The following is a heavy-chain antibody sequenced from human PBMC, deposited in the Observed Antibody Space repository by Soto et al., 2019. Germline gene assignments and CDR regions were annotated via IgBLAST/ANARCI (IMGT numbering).Heavy chain of an antibody. J-gene: IGHJ4*02. Sequence: QVQLVESGGGVVQPGRSLRLSCAASGFTFSSYGMHWVRQAPGKGLEWVAVIWYDGSNKYYADSVKGRFTISRDNSKNTLYLQMNSLRAEDTAVYYCARDLAVAGSTIDYWGQGTLVTVSS. V-gene: IGHV3-33*01. CDR1: GFTFSSYG. D-gene: IGHD6-19*01. CDR2: IWYDGSNK. CDR3: ARDLAVAGSTIDY.